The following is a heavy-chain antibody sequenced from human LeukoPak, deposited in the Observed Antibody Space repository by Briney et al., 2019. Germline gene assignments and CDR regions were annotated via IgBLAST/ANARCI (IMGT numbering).Heavy chain of an antibody. Sequence: ASVKVSCKDSGYTFTGYYMHWVRQAPGQGLEWMGWINPNSGGTNYAQKFQGRITMTSDTSISTAYMELSRLRSDDTAVYYCARDGEWELPPGYFDYWGQGTLVTVSS. D-gene: IGHD1-26*01. CDR2: INPNSGGT. V-gene: IGHV1-2*02. J-gene: IGHJ4*02. CDR1: GYTFTGYY. CDR3: ARDGEWELPPGYFDY.